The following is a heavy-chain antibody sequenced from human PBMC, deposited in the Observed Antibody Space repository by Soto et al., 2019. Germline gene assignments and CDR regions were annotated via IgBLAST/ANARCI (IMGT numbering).Heavy chain of an antibody. V-gene: IGHV4-59*01. Sequence: SETLSLTCTVSGGSISSDYWSWIRQPPGKGLEWIEYIYYSGSTNYNPSLKSRVTISVDTSKNQFSLKLSSVTASDTAVYYCARGRRSNWFDPWRQGTLVTVSS. CDR2: IYYSGST. CDR1: GGSISSDY. J-gene: IGHJ5*02. CDR3: ARGRRSNWFDP.